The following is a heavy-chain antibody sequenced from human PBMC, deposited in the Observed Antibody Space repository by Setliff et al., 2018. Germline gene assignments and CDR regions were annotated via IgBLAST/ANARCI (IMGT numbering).Heavy chain of an antibody. CDR1: GGSISSSSYY. CDR2: IYYSGST. CDR3: ARTLYDYDILTGPGYYFDY. Sequence: LSLTCTVSGGSISSSSYYWGWIRQPPGKGLEWIGSIYYSGSTYYNPSLKSRVTISVDTSKNQFSLKLSPVPAADPAVYYCARTLYDYDILTGPGYYFDYWGQGTLVTVSS. D-gene: IGHD3-9*01. V-gene: IGHV4-39*07. J-gene: IGHJ4*02.